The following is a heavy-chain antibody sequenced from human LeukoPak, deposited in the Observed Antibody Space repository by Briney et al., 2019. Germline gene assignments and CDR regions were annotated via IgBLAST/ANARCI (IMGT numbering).Heavy chain of an antibody. V-gene: IGHV4-30-2*01. CDR2: IYHSGST. J-gene: IGHJ1*01. CDR1: RCSISSSDYS. CDR3: ARWEAAPQYFQH. D-gene: IGHD1-26*01. Sequence: SETLSLTCAVSRCSISSSDYSWSWLPQPPGKGLECIGYIYHSGSTYYNPSLKRRVTLSVDRSKNQFSLKLSSVPAADTAVYYCARWEAAPQYFQHWGQGTLVTVSS.